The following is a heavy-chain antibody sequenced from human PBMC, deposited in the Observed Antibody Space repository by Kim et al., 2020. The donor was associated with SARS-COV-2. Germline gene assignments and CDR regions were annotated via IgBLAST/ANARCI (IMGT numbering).Heavy chain of an antibody. J-gene: IGHJ4*02. D-gene: IGHD4-17*01. V-gene: IGHV3-23*01. CDR1: GFTFSTSP. CDR2: ISWDGTRT. Sequence: GGSLRLSCVASGFTFSTSPMGWVRQAPGEGLEWVSLISWDGTRTYYADSVKGRVTMSSDKSKNTVYLHMNSLRVEDTAVYYCAKGVTNSGFDYWGQGAQVTVSS. CDR3: AKGVTNSGFDY.